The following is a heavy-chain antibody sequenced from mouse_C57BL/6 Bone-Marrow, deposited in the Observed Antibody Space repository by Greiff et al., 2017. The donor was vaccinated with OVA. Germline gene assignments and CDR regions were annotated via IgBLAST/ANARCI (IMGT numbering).Heavy chain of an antibody. CDR1: GFTFSSYA. V-gene: IGHV5-4*03. CDR2: ISDGGSYT. Sequence: EVNLVESGGGLVKPGGSLKLSCAASGFTFSSYAMSWVRQTPEKRLEWVATISDGGSYTYYPDNVKGRFTISRDNAKNNLYLQMSHLKSEDTAMYYCASSNYFDYWGQGTTLTVSS. D-gene: IGHD1-1*01. CDR3: ASSNYFDY. J-gene: IGHJ2*01.